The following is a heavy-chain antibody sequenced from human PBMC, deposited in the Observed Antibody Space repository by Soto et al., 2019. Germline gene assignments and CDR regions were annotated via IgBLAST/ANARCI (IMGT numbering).Heavy chain of an antibody. CDR3: ARGRSNQYESSPPPKFDH. Sequence: XGSLRLSCAASGFTFSTYDMHWVRQATGKGLERVSAIGTVGDTYYLDSVKGRFTISRENAKNSLYLQMNSLRAGDTAVYYCARGRSNQYESSPPPKFDHWGRGTLVTVSS. CDR2: IGTVGDT. J-gene: IGHJ5*02. CDR1: GFTFSTYD. V-gene: IGHV3-13*01. D-gene: IGHD2-8*01.